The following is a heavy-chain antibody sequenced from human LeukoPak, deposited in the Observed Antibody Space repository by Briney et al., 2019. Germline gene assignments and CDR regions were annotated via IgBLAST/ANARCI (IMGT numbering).Heavy chain of an antibody. D-gene: IGHD2-2*03. Sequence: GGSLTLPCVASGFPVSSNYVGGLPGATGRGRVWLSVIYSGGSTYYADSVKGRFTISRDNSKNTLYLQMNSLRAEDTAVYYCAKDGDSKLHGYYFDYWGREPWSPSPQ. V-gene: IGHV3-53*05. CDR2: IYSGGST. J-gene: IGHJ4*02. CDR1: GFPVSSNY. CDR3: AKDGDSKLHGYYFDY.